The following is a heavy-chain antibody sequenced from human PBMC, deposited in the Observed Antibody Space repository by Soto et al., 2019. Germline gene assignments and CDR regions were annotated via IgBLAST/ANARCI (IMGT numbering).Heavy chain of an antibody. J-gene: IGHJ3*02. CDR1: GFTFSSYA. Sequence: GGSLRLSCAASGFTFSSYAMSWVCQAPGKGLEWVSAISGSGGSTYYADSVKGRFTISRDNSKNTLYLQMNSLRAEDTAVYYCAKDTGGGAITMIVVVIGKLVLDDAFDIWGQGTMVTVSS. CDR2: ISGSGGST. V-gene: IGHV3-23*01. CDR3: AKDTGGGAITMIVVVIGKLVLDDAFDI. D-gene: IGHD3-22*01.